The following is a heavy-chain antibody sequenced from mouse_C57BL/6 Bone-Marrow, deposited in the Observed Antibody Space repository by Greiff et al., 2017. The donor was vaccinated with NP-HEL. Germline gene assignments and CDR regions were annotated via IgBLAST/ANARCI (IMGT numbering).Heavy chain of an antibody. CDR3: ARCEASAGARAMDY. D-gene: IGHD3-1*01. V-gene: IGHV1-7*01. J-gene: IGHJ4*01. CDR2: INPSSGYT. Sequence: QVQLQQSGAELAKPGASVKLSCKASGYTITSYWMHWVKQRPGQGLEWIGYINPSSGYTKYNQKFNAKATLTAAKSPSTAYMQLSSLTYENAADYYCARCEASAGARAMDYWGQGTSVTVSS. CDR1: GYTITSYW.